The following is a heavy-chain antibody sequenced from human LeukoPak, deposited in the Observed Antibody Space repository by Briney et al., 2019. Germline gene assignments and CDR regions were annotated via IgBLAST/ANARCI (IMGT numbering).Heavy chain of an antibody. D-gene: IGHD6-13*01. Sequence: GGSVRLSCAASGFTFSSYTMNWVRQAPGKGLEWVSSITSTSSNIHYADSVKGRFTISRHNAKNSLYLQMNSLRPEDTAVYYCTRVGSSLTYYFDYWGQGTLVTVSS. CDR1: GFTFSSYT. J-gene: IGHJ4*02. CDR2: ITSTSSNI. CDR3: TRVGSSLTYYFDY. V-gene: IGHV3-21*01.